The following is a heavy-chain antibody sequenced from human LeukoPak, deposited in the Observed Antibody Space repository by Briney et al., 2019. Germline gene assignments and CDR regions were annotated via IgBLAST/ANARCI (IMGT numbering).Heavy chain of an antibody. J-gene: IGHJ4*02. CDR1: GFTFSHYG. D-gene: IGHD7-27*01. Sequence: GGSLRLSCAASGFTFSHYGMQWVRQAPGKGLEWVAVISYDGSNEYYADSVKGRFAISRDTSKNTLYLQMNGLRAEDTALYYCARKFLTGRLIDYWGQGTLVTVSS. V-gene: IGHV3-30*03. CDR2: ISYDGSNE. CDR3: ARKFLTGRLIDY.